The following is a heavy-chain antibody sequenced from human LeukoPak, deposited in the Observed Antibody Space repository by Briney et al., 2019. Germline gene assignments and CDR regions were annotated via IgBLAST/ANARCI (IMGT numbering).Heavy chain of an antibody. CDR3: ARVSAVAGKGDWFGP. J-gene: IGHJ5*02. CDR2: INPNSGGT. CDR1: GYTFTGYY. D-gene: IGHD6-19*01. Sequence: ASVKVSCKASGYTFTGYYMHWVRRAPGQGLEWMGWINPNSGGTNYAQKFQGRVTMTRDTSISTAYMELSRLRSDDTAVYYCARVSAVAGKGDWFGPWGQGTLVTVSS. V-gene: IGHV1-2*02.